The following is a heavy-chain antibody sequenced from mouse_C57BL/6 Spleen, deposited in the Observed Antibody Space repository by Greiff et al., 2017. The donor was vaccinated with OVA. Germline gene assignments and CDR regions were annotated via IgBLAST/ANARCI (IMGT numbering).Heavy chain of an antibody. V-gene: IGHV1-53*01. CDR1: GYTFTSYW. Sequence: VQLKQPGTELVKPGASVKLSCKASGYTFTSYWMHWVKQRPGQGLEWIGNINPSNGGTNYNEKFKSKATLTVDKSSSTAYMQLSSLTSEDSAVYYCARGASTVVATRYWYFDVWGTGTTVTVSS. CDR3: ARGASTVVATRYWYFDV. CDR2: INPSNGGT. J-gene: IGHJ1*03. D-gene: IGHD1-1*01.